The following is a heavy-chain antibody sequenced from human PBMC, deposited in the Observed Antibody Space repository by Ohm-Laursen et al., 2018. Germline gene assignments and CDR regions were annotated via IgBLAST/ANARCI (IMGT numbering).Heavy chain of an antibody. CDR2: INHIGST. CDR3: ARVLARYYDSSGYGY. Sequence: TLSLTCAVYGGSFSGYYWSWIRQPPGEGLEWIGEINHIGSTNYNPSLKRRVTISVDKSKNQFSLKLSSVTAADTAVYYCARVLARYYDSSGYGYWGQGTLVTVSS. J-gene: IGHJ4*02. CDR1: GGSFSGYY. D-gene: IGHD3-22*01. V-gene: IGHV4-34*01.